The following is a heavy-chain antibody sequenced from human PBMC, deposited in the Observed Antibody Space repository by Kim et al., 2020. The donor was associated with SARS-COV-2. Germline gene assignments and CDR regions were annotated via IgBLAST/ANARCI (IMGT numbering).Heavy chain of an antibody. Sequence: KYYAASVKGRFTISRDNSKNTLYLQMNSLRAEDTAVYYCARARDGYNRFDYWGQGTLVTVSS. D-gene: IGHD5-12*01. J-gene: IGHJ4*02. CDR2: K. CDR3: ARARDGYNRFDY. V-gene: IGHV3-30*01.